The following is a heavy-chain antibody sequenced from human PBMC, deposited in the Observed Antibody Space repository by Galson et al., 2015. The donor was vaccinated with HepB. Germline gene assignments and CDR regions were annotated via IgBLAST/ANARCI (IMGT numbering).Heavy chain of an antibody. Sequence: SVKVSCKVSGYTLTELSMHWVRQAPGKGLEWMGGFDPEDGETIYAQKFQGRVTMTEDTSTDTAYMELSSLRSEDTAVYYCATVVGDGGGYYLDFDYWGQGTLVTVSS. CDR1: GYTLTELS. V-gene: IGHV1-24*01. CDR2: FDPEDGET. D-gene: IGHD3-22*01. J-gene: IGHJ4*02. CDR3: ATVVGDGGGYYLDFDY.